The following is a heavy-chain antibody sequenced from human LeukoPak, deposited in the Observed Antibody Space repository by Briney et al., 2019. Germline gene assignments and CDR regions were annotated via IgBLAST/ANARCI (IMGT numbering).Heavy chain of an antibody. Sequence: PGGSLRLSCAASGFTFTSYGMSWFRQAPGKGLEWVSSITYSGGNTYHADSVKGRFTISRDNSKNTLYLQMSSLRAEDTAVYYCAKEGYFDWLLNYYYYMDVWGKGTTVTVSS. CDR2: ITYSGGNT. CDR1: GFTFTSYG. J-gene: IGHJ6*03. D-gene: IGHD3-9*01. CDR3: AKEGYFDWLLNYYYYMDV. V-gene: IGHV3-23*01.